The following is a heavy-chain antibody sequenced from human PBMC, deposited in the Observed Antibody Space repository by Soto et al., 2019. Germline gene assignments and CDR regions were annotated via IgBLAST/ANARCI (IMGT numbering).Heavy chain of an antibody. J-gene: IGHJ5*02. V-gene: IGHV4-59*01. Sequence: PSETLSLTCTVSGGSISSYYWSWIRQPPGKGLERIGYIYYSGSTNYNPSLKSRVTISVDTSKNQFSLKLSSVTAADTAVYYCASSYGDYDVDWFDPWGQGTLVTVSS. CDR1: GGSISSYY. CDR3: ASSYGDYDVDWFDP. D-gene: IGHD4-17*01. CDR2: IYYSGST.